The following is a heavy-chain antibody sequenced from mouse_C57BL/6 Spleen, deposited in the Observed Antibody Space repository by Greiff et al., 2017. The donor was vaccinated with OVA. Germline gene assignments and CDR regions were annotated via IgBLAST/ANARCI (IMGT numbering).Heavy chain of an antibody. Sequence: VQLQQSGAELVKPGASVKISCKASGYAFSSYWMNWVKQRPGKGLEWIGQIYPGDGDTNYNGKFKGQATLTADKSSSTAYMQLSSLTSEDSAVYFCARGGYYGYYYAMDYWGQGTSVTVSS. D-gene: IGHD1-1*01. CDR2: IYPGDGDT. CDR1: GYAFSSYW. J-gene: IGHJ4*01. CDR3: ARGGYYGYYYAMDY. V-gene: IGHV1-80*01.